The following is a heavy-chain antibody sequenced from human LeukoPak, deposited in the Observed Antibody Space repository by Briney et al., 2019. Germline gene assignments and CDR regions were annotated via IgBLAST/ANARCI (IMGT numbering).Heavy chain of an antibody. CDR2: ISSSGSTI. V-gene: IGHV3-48*03. CDR3: ARVQVLWATPDAFDI. Sequence: PGGSLRLSCAASGFTFGSYEMNWVRQAPGKGLEWVSYISSSGSTIYYADSVKGRFTISRDNAKNSLFLQMNSLRAEDTAVYYCARVQVLWATPDAFDIWGQGTMVTVSS. CDR1: GFTFGSYE. D-gene: IGHD3-16*01. J-gene: IGHJ3*02.